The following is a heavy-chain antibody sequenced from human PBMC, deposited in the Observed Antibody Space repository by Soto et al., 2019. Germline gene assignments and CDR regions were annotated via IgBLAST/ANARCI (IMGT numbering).Heavy chain of an antibody. D-gene: IGHD3-3*01. CDR3: AKARAQYYDFWSGYPVDY. CDR1: GFTFSSYA. Sequence: EVQLLESGGGLVQPGGSLRLSCAASGFTFSSYAMSWVRQAPGKGLEWVSAISGSGGSTYYADSVKGRFTISRDNSKNPLYLQMNRLRAEDTAVYYCAKARAQYYDFWSGYPVDYWGQGTLVTVSS. V-gene: IGHV3-23*01. CDR2: ISGSGGST. J-gene: IGHJ4*02.